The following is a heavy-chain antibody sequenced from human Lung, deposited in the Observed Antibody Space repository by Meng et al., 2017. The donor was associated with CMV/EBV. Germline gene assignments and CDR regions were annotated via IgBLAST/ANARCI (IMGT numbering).Heavy chain of an antibody. D-gene: IGHD2-21*01. CDR3: ARVSNLASCGGDCYYTPGKRAYFQH. J-gene: IGHJ1*01. CDR1: GGTFSSYT. V-gene: IGHV1-69*02. CDR2: IIPILGIA. Sequence: XAXVFXXASGGTFSSYTISWVRHAPGQGLEWMGRIIPILGIANYAQKFQGRGTITADKSTSTAYMELSSLRSDDTAVYYCARVSNLASCGGDCYYTPGKRAYFQHWGQGTXVTVSS.